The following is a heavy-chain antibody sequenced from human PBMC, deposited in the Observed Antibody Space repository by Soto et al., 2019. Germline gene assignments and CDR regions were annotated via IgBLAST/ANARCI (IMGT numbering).Heavy chain of an antibody. CDR2: IIPIFGTA. CDR1: GCTFSSYA. V-gene: IGHV1-69*06. D-gene: IGHD6-13*01. J-gene: IGHJ5*02. Sequence: ASVKVSCKASGCTFSSYAISCVRQAPGQGLEWMGGIIPIFGTANYAQKFQGRVTITADKSTSTAYMELSSLRSEDTAVYYCASEFIAAAGTNWFDPWGQGTLVTVSS. CDR3: ASEFIAAAGTNWFDP.